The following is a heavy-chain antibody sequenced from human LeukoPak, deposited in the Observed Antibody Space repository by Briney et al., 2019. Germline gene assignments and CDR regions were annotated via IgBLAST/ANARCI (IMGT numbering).Heavy chain of an antibody. CDR3: ARDRGTQLLWFGELGAFDI. D-gene: IGHD3-10*01. V-gene: IGHV3-74*01. CDR1: GFTFSSYW. Sequence: PGRSLRLSCAASGFTFSSYWMHWVRQAPGKGLVWVSRINTDGSSTSYADSVKGRFTISRDNAKNTLYLQMNSLRAEDTAVYYCARDRGTQLLWFGELGAFDIWGQGTMVTVSS. J-gene: IGHJ3*02. CDR2: INTDGSST.